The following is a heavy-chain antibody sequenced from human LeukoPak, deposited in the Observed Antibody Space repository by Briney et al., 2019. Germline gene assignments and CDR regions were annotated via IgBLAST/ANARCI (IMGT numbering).Heavy chain of an antibody. CDR3: ARVMVRGVDKYYYYMDV. CDR2: ISAYNGNT. CDR1: GYTFTSYG. V-gene: IGHV1-18*01. D-gene: IGHD3-10*01. J-gene: IGHJ6*03. Sequence: ASVKVSCKASGYTFTSYGISWVRQAPGQGLEWMGWISAYNGNTNYAQKLQGRVTMTTDTSTSTAYMELRSLRSDDTAVYYCARVMVRGVDKYYYYMDVWGKGTTVTISS.